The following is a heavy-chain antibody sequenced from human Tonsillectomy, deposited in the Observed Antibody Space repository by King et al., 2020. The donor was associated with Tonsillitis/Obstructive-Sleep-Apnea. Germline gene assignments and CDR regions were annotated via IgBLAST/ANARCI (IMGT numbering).Heavy chain of an antibody. J-gene: IGHJ4*02. V-gene: IGHV5-51*03. CDR3: ARRRAECSGGSCYPQNFDY. CDR2: IYPGDSDT. D-gene: IGHD2-15*01. CDR1: GYSFTSYW. Sequence: QLVQSGAEVKKPGESLKISCKGSGYSFTSYWIGWVRQMPGKGLEWMGIIYPGDSDTRYSPSFQGQVTIPADKSISTAYLQWSSLKASDTAMYYCARRRAECSGGSCYPQNFDYWGQGTLVTVSS.